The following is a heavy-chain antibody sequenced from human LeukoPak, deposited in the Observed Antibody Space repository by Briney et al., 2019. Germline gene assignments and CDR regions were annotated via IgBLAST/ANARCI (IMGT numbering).Heavy chain of an antibody. V-gene: IGHV4-34*01. CDR1: GGSFSGYY. J-gene: IGHJ5*02. Sequence: PSETLSLTCAVYGGSFSGYYWSWIRQPPGKGLEWIGEINHSGSTNYNPSLKSRVTISVDTSKNQFSLKLSSVTAADTAVYYCARGVVPAASEEKNWFDPWGQGTLVTVSS. D-gene: IGHD2-2*01. CDR3: ARGVVPAASEEKNWFDP. CDR2: INHSGST.